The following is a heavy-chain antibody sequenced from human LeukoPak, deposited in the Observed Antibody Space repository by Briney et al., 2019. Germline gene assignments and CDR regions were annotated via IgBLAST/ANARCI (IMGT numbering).Heavy chain of an antibody. J-gene: IGHJ4*02. CDR3: ARDGRSSSWYDY. D-gene: IGHD6-13*01. Sequence: PGGSLRLSCAASGFTFSNYWMHWVRQAPGKGLVWVSRINTDGSSTNYADSVKGRFTISRDNAKNTLYLQMNSLRAEDTAVYYCARDGRSSSWYDYWGQGTLVTVTS. V-gene: IGHV3-74*01. CDR1: GFTFSNYW. CDR2: INTDGSST.